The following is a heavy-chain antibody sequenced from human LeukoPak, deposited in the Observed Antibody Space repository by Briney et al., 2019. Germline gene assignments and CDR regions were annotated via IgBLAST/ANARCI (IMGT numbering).Heavy chain of an antibody. CDR3: ARDVPGSIGTTARFDP. J-gene: IGHJ5*02. CDR1: GYTFTSYG. V-gene: IGHV1-18*01. D-gene: IGHD1-1*01. CDR2: ISAYNGNT. Sequence: GSSVKVSCKASGYTFTSYGISWVRQAPGQGLEWMGWISAYNGNTNYAPKFQGRVTMTTDKSTSTTYMELRSLTSDDTAVYYCARDVPGSIGTTARFDPWGQGTLVTVSS.